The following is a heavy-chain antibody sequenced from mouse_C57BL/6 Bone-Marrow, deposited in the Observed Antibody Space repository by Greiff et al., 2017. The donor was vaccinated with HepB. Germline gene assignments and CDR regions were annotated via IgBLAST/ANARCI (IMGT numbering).Heavy chain of an antibody. J-gene: IGHJ4*01. V-gene: IGHV1-54*01. CDR1: GYAFTNYL. CDR3: ARDDYDAMDY. Sequence: QVQLQQPGAELVRPGPSVKVSCKASGYAFTNYLIEWVKQRPGQGLEWIGVINPGSGGTNYNEKFKGKATLTADKSSSTAYMQLSSLTSEDSAVYFCARDDYDAMDYWGQGTSVTVSS. CDR2: INPGSGGT.